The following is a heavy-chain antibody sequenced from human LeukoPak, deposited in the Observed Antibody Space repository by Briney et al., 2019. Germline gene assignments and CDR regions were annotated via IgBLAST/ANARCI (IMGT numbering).Heavy chain of an antibody. CDR2: ITGSGDTT. J-gene: IGHJ4*02. D-gene: IGHD3-9*01. CDR3: AKWGDYDILTGYYVSDF. Sequence: GSLRLSCAASGFIFRNYAMSWVRQAPGKGLEWVSAITGSGDTTYYADSVKGRFTISRDNSKNTLYVEMNTLRAEDTAVYYCAKWGDYDILTGYYVSDFWGQGTLVTVSS. V-gene: IGHV3-23*01. CDR1: GFIFRNYA.